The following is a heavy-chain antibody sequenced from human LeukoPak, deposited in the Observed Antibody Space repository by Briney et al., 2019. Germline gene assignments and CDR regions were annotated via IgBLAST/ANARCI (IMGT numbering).Heavy chain of an antibody. D-gene: IGHD2-15*01. CDR1: GFTFSSYA. Sequence: GGSLRLSCAASGFTFSSYAMSWVRQAPGKGLEWVSAISGSGGSTYYADSVKGRFTISRDNSKNTLYLQMNSLRAEDTAVYYCARGLRYCSGSSCYRHPRYWYFDLWGRGTLVTVSS. CDR2: ISGSGGST. V-gene: IGHV3-23*01. J-gene: IGHJ2*01. CDR3: ARGLRYCSGSSCYRHPRYWYFDL.